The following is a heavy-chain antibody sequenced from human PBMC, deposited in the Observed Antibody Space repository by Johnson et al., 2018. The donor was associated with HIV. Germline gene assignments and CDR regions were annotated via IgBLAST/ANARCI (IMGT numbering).Heavy chain of an antibody. Sequence: QVQLVESGGGLIQPGGSLRLSCAASRFTFSSYAMHWVRQAPGKGLEWVAVISYDGSNKYYADSVKGRFTISRDNSKNTLYLQMNSLRAEDTAVYYCARDGVATEAHDAFDIWGQGTMVTVSS. CDR3: ARDGVATEAHDAFDI. CDR2: ISYDGSNK. V-gene: IGHV3-30-3*01. J-gene: IGHJ3*02. CDR1: RFTFSSYA. D-gene: IGHD5-12*01.